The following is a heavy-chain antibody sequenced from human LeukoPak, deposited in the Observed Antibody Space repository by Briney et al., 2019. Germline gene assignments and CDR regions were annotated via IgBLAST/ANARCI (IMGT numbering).Heavy chain of an antibody. J-gene: IGHJ4*02. D-gene: IGHD2-2*01. CDR2: INWNGGST. CDR1: GFTFDDYG. V-gene: IGHV3-20*04. Sequence: PGGSLRLSCAASGFTFDDYGMSCVRQAPGKGLEWVSGINWNGGSTGYADSVKGRFTISRDNAKNSLYLQMNSLRAEDTALYYCVVPAAISPGYWGQGTLVTVSS. CDR3: VVPAAISPGY.